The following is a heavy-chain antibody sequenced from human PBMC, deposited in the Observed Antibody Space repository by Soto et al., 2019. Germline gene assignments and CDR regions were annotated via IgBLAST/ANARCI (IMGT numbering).Heavy chain of an antibody. CDR2: IRGFSPYT. V-gene: IGHV3-23*01. Sequence: GGSLRLSCVASGFTFRSYTMNWVRQAPGKGLEWVSAIRGFSPYTYYADSVKGRFTISRDNSKNTLYLQMNSLRAEDTAVYYCAKEAGGYDSSGEIDYWGQGTLVTVSS. CDR3: AKEAGGYDSSGEIDY. J-gene: IGHJ4*02. CDR1: GFTFRSYT. D-gene: IGHD3-22*01.